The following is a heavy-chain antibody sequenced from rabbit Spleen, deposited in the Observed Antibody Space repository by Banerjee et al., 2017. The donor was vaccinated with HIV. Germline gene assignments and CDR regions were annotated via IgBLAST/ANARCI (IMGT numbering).Heavy chain of an antibody. Sequence: QEHLEESGGGLVKPETSLTLTCKASGFSFSSSDHMSWVRQAPGKGLEWIGCIGAGTGTTYYASWAKGRFTISKTSSTTVTLQMTSLTAADTATYFCASAYSDVYFNLWGPGTLVTVS. V-gene: IGHV1S45*01. CDR3: ASAYSDVYFNL. D-gene: IGHD6-1*01. J-gene: IGHJ4*01. CDR2: IGAGTGTT. CDR1: GFSFSSSDH.